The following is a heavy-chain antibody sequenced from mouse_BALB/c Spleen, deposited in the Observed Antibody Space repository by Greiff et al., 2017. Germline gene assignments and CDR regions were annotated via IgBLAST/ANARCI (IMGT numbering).Heavy chain of an antibody. D-gene: IGHD1-2*01. Sequence: VMLVESGPGLVAPSQSLSITCTVSGFSLTSYGVHWVRQPPGKGLEWLGVIWAGGSTNYNSALMSRLSISKDNSKSQVFLKMNSLQTDDTAMYYCARGITTAISYAMDYWGQGTSVTVSS. CDR2: IWAGGST. V-gene: IGHV2-9*02. CDR3: ARGITTAISYAMDY. J-gene: IGHJ4*01. CDR1: GFSLTSYG.